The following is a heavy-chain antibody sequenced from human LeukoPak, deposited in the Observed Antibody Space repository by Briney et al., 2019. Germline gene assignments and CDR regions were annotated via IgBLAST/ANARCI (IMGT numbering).Heavy chain of an antibody. CDR1: GGSISSSSYY. D-gene: IGHD3-3*01. V-gene: IGHV4-39*07. CDR2: IYYSGST. J-gene: IGHJ4*02. Sequence: SETLSLTCTVSGGSISSSSYYWGWIRQPPGKGLEWIGSIYYSGSTYYNPSLKSRVTISVDTSKNQFSLKLSSVTAADTAVYYCASPPSIYDFWSGYYDPGARFGYFDYWGQGTLVTVSS. CDR3: ASPPSIYDFWSGYYDPGARFGYFDY.